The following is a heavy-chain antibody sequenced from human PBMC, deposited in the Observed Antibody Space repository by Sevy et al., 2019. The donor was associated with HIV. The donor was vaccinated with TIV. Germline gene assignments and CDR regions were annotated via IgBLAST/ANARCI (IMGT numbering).Heavy chain of an antibody. Sequence: GGSLRLSCTASGFSFGDYAMNWVRQAPGKGLEWVAFLKNKARGGTLDHAASVKGRFTISRNDSKSIVYLQMNDLRTEDTCVYYCTRWKGAHSIFDYWGQGALVTVSS. D-gene: IGHD1-1*01. CDR2: LKNKARGGTL. CDR3: TRWKGAHSIFDY. CDR1: GFSFGDYA. J-gene: IGHJ4*02. V-gene: IGHV3-49*04.